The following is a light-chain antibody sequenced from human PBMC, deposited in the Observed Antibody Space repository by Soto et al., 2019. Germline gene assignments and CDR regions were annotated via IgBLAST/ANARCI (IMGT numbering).Light chain of an antibody. J-gene: IGKJ2*01. Sequence: DIVMTQSPDSLAVSLGERATINCKSSQSVLYSSNNRNHLAWYQQKPGQPPKLLFYWASTRESGVPDRFSGSGSGKDFPLTTSSLQVEELEFYYCQQNLVPPFTFGRGPTWRSN. CDR2: WAS. CDR3: QQNLVPPFT. V-gene: IGKV4-1*01. CDR1: QSVLYSSNNRNH.